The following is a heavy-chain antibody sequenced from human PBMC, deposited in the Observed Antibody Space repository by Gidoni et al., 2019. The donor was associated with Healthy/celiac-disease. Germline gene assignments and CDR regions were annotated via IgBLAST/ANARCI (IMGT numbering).Heavy chain of an antibody. J-gene: IGHJ6*03. CDR2: IIPILGIA. CDR3: ARGHCSSTSCPKAYYYMDV. V-gene: IGHV1-69*04. CDR1: GGPFSRYA. D-gene: IGHD2-2*01. Sequence: QVQLVQSGAEVKKPGSSVKVSCKASGGPFSRYAISWVRQAPGQGLEWMGRIIPILGIANYAQKFQGRVTITADKSTSTAYMELSSLRSEDTAVYYCARGHCSSTSCPKAYYYMDVWGKGTTVTVSS.